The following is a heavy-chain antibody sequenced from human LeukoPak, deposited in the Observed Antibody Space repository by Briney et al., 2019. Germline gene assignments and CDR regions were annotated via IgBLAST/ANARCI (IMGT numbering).Heavy chain of an antibody. CDR1: GFTFSSYA. D-gene: IGHD6-13*01. CDR3: AKDQVYSSSWEHFDY. CDR2: IRGSGGST. V-gene: IGHV3-23*01. J-gene: IGHJ4*02. Sequence: TGGSLRLSCAASGFTFSSYAMSWVRQAPGKGLEWVSAIRGSGGSTYYADSVKGRFTISRDNSKNTLYLQMNSLRAEDTAVYYCAKDQVYSSSWEHFDYWGQGTLVTVSS.